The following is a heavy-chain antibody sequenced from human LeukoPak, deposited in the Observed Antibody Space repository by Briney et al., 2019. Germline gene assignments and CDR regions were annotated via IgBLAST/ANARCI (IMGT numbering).Heavy chain of an antibody. CDR2: ISYDGSNT. CDR3: ARDKGTILNSRNDPFDM. V-gene: IGHV3-30*10. Sequence: GGSLRLSCTVSGFTFSSYIMHWVRQAPGKGLEWVAVISYDGSNTYYTDSVKGRFTISRDNSENTLFLQMNNLGGEDTAVYYCARDKGTILNSRNDPFDMWGQGTMVTVSP. J-gene: IGHJ3*02. D-gene: IGHD4-23*01. CDR1: GFTFSSYI.